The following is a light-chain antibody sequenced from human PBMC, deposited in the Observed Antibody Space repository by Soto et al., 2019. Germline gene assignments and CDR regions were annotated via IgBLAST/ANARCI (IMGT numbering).Light chain of an antibody. V-gene: IGLV7-43*01. Sequence: QTVVTQEPSLTVSPGGAVSLNCGSSTGAVTSDFHPNCFQQKPGQAPRALIYSTSNKHSWTPARFSGSILGGKAALTVSGVQPEDEAEYYCLLYNSGPYVFGTWTKITVL. J-gene: IGLJ1*01. CDR3: LLYNSGPYV. CDR1: TGAVTSDFH. CDR2: STS.